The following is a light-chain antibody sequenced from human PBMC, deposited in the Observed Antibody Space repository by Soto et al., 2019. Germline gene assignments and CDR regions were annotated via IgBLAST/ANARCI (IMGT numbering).Light chain of an antibody. CDR3: QQYHAFPWT. CDR1: QSVSTW. CDR2: DAS. V-gene: IGKV1-5*01. J-gene: IGKJ1*01. Sequence: DIQMTQSPSTLSASVGDRVTITCRASQSVSTWLAWYQQKPGKAPKLLIYDASSLEGGVPSRFSASEFGLEFTLTITSMRPDDFATYHCQQYHAFPWTFGQGTKVEIK.